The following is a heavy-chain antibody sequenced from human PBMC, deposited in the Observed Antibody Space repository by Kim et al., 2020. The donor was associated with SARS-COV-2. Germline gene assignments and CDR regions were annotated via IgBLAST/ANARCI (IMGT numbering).Heavy chain of an antibody. V-gene: IGHV3-23*01. Sequence: GGSLRLSCAASGFTFSAYAMNWVRQAPGKGLEWVSTINHSGGDTYYADSVKGRFTVSRDNSKNTLYLQMNSLVADATAVFYCARSGSCTPSKCRSFDFWG. D-gene: IGHD3-10*01. CDR3: ARSGSCTPSKCRSFDF. CDR2: INHSGGDT. J-gene: IGHJ4*01. CDR1: GFTFSAYA.